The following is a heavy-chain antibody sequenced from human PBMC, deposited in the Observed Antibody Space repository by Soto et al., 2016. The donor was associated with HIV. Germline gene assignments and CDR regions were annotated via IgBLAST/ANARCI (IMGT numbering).Heavy chain of an antibody. V-gene: IGHV3-74*01. D-gene: IGHD2-15*01. CDR1: GFNFSNYW. CDR2: INNDGSGI. CDR3: ARLSGRQSRTYALDV. Sequence: EVQLVESGGGLVQPGGSLRLSCAASGFNFSNYWMYWVRQAPGKGLVWVSHINNDGSGITYADSVKGRFTISRDNAKNTVYLQMNSLRADDTAVFYCARLSGRQSRTYALDVWGQGDNGQRLF. J-gene: IGHJ3*01.